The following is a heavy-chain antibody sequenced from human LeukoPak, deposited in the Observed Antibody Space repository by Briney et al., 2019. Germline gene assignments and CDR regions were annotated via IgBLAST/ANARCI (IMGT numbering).Heavy chain of an antibody. D-gene: IGHD2-15*01. CDR1: GFPFSSYG. CDR2: IWYDGSNK. Sequence: GSLILSCAASGFPFSSYGMHWVRPAPGKGLEWVAVIWYDGSNKYYADSVKGRFTISRDNSKNTLYLQMNSLRAEGTAVYYCASPEGGVDYWGQGTLVTVSS. J-gene: IGHJ4*02. CDR3: ASPEGGVDY. V-gene: IGHV3-33*01.